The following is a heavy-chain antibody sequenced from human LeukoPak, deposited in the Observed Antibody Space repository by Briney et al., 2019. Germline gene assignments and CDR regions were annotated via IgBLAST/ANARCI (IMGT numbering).Heavy chain of an antibody. J-gene: IGHJ3*02. CDR2: FDPEDGET. Sequence: GASVKVSCKVSGYTLTELSMHWVRQAPGKGLEWMGGFDPEDGETIYAQKFQDRVTMTEDTSTDTAYMELSSLRSEDTAVYYCATRRGYYYDSSGYHWSAFDIWGQGTMVTVSS. D-gene: IGHD3-22*01. CDR3: ATRRGYYYDSSGYHWSAFDI. V-gene: IGHV1-24*01. CDR1: GYTLTELS.